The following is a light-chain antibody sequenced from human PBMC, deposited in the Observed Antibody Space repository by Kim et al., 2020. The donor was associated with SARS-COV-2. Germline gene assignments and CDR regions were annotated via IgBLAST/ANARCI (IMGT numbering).Light chain of an antibody. CDR1: QSFSNW. CDR2: ASS. Sequence: DLQMTQSPSFVSASVGDRVTITCRASQSFSNWLAWYQQRPGEAPKLLIYASSSLHRGVPSRFSGSESGTDFTLTISSLQPEDFATYYCQQTNNFPLGFGGGPKVEIK. J-gene: IGKJ4*01. CDR3: QQTNNFPLG. V-gene: IGKV1-12*01.